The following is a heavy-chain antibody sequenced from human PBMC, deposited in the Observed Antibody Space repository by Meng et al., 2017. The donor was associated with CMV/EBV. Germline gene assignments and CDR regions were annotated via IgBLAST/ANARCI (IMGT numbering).Heavy chain of an antibody. D-gene: IGHD6-13*01. V-gene: IGHV1-69*05. CDR2: IIPIFGTA. CDR1: GGTFSSYA. Sequence: SVKVSCKASGGTFSSYAISWVRQAPGQGLEWMGGIIPIFGTANYAQKFQGRVTITTDESTSTAYMELSSLRSEDTAVYYCARDQTIHQQLGDGWFDPWGQGTLVTVS. CDR3: ARDQTIHQQLGDGWFDP. J-gene: IGHJ5*02.